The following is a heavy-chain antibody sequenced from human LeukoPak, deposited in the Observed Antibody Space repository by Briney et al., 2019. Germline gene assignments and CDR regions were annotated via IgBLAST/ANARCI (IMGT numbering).Heavy chain of an antibody. CDR3: ASSYCSGGSCYSGDAFDI. J-gene: IGHJ3*02. CDR2: IYHSGST. D-gene: IGHD2-15*01. Sequence: SETLSLTCAVSGYSISSGYYWGWIRQPPGKGLEWIGSIYHSGSTYYNPSLKSRVAISVDTSKSQFSLKLSSVTAADTAVYHCASSYCSGGSCYSGDAFDIWGQGTMVTVSS. V-gene: IGHV4-38-2*01. CDR1: GYSISSGYY.